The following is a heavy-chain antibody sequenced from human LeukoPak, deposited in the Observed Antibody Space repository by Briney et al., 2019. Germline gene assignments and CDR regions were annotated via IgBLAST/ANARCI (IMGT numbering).Heavy chain of an antibody. V-gene: IGHV4-31*03. Sequence: SETLSLTCTVSGGSISSGGFYWSWIRQHPGKGLEWVGYIHYSGISYSNPSLRSRITLSVDTSKNQFSLKLTSVTAADTAVYYCAREGGIWFGEFPYFDYWGQGTRVTVSS. CDR2: IHYSGIS. D-gene: IGHD3-10*01. CDR3: AREGGIWFGEFPYFDY. J-gene: IGHJ4*02. CDR1: GGSISSGGFY.